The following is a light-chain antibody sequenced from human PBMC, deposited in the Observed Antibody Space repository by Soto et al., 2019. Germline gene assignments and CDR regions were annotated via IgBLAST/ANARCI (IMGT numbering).Light chain of an antibody. CDR1: QSVLYSSNNKNY. V-gene: IGKV4-1*01. J-gene: IGKJ5*01. Sequence: VMTQSPDSLAVSLGEGATIDCKSSQSVLYSSNNKNYLAWYQQKPGQPPKLLIYWASTRESGVPDRFSGSGSGTDFTLTISSLQAEDFAVYYCQQYNNWPITFGQGTRLEIK. CDR3: QQYNNWPIT. CDR2: WAS.